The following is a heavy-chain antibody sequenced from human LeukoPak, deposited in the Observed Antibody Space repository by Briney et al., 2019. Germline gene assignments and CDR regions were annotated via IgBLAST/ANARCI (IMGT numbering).Heavy chain of an antibody. Sequence: GRSLRLSCAASGFTFSSYAMHWVRQAPGKGLEWVAVISYDGSNKYYADSVKGRFTISRDNSKNTPYLQMNSLRAEDTAVYYCARGVDSSGLFDYWGQGTLVTVSS. J-gene: IGHJ4*02. V-gene: IGHV3-30*04. CDR3: ARGVDSSGLFDY. CDR1: GFTFSSYA. D-gene: IGHD3-22*01. CDR2: ISYDGSNK.